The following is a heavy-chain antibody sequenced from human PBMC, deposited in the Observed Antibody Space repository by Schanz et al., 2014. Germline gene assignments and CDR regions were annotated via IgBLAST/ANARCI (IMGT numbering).Heavy chain of an antibody. CDR3: ARAPGYFYYAMDV. CDR2: IYYSGGT. CDR1: GDSISSYY. V-gene: IGHV4-59*01. Sequence: QVQLQESGPGLVKPSETLSLTCTVSGDSISSYYWTWIRQPPGKGLEWIGYIYYSGGTNYNPSLKSGVAISVGTSKNQFSLKLSSVTAAGAAVYYCARAPGYFYYAMDVWGQGTTVTVSS. J-gene: IGHJ6*02.